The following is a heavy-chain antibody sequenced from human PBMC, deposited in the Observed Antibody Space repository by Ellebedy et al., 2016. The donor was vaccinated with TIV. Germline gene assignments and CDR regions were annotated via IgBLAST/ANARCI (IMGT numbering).Heavy chain of an antibody. Sequence: GESLKISCAASGFTFSSFAMSWVRQAPGKGLEWVSAIGGSGSRAYYADSVNGRFTISRDNPRSMMYLQMNSLRTEDTAVYYCAKVTAWYSSSWYFAEWGQGTLVTVSS. CDR3: AKVTAWYSSSWYFAE. CDR2: IGGSGSRA. V-gene: IGHV3-23*01. CDR1: GFTFSSFA. D-gene: IGHD6-13*01. J-gene: IGHJ4*02.